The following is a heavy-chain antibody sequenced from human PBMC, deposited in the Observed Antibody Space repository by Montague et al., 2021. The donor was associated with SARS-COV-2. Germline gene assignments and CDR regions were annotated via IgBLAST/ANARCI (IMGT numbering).Heavy chain of an antibody. V-gene: IGHV4-39*02. J-gene: IGHJ4*02. D-gene: IGHD3-10*01. CDR1: SGSIISSGYY. CDR2: IYYSGTT. Sequence: SETLSLTCSVSSGSIISSGYYWGWIRQPPGKELEWIGNIYYSGTTNYNPSLQSRGTISVDTSKNHLSLRLSSVTAADTAVYFCARGMLRGVTTPFDYWGQGSQVTVSS. CDR3: ARGMLRGVTTPFDY.